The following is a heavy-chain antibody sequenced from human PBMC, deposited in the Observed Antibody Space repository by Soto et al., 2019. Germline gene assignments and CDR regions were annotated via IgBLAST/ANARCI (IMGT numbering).Heavy chain of an antibody. CDR3: AKGDNLGPKTGYAFDP. Sequence: PSQTLSLTCVISGDSVSSNTASWNWIRQSPSRGLEWLGRTYFRSKWYNDYAVSVKSRIIINPGTSNSQFSLQLNSVTPEDTAVYFCAKGDNLGPKTGYAFDPWGQGIMVTVSS. V-gene: IGHV6-1*01. J-gene: IGHJ5*02. CDR2: TYFRSKWYN. CDR1: GDSVSSNTAS. D-gene: IGHD5-12*01.